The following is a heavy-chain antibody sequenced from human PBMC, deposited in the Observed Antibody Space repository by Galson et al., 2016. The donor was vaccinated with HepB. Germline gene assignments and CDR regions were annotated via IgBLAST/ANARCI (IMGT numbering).Heavy chain of an antibody. V-gene: IGHV3-23*01. D-gene: IGHD6-19*01. CDR3: AKCSNNEYNSGWCHWFDP. J-gene: IGHJ5*02. CDR2: IRESGGGT. Sequence: SLRLSCAASGLTFSSHAMNWVRQAPGKGLEWVSSIRESGGGTSYADSVKGRFTISRDNSKNTLYLQMNSLRAEDTAVYYCAKCSNNEYNSGWCHWFDPWGQGTL. CDR1: GLTFSSHA.